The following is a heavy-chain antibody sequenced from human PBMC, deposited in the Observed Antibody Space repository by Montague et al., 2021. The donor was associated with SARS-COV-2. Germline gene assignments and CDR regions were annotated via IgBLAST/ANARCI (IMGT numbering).Heavy chain of an antibody. CDR2: IKQDGSEK. Sequence: SLRLSCAASGFTFSSYWMSWVRQAPGKGLEWVANIKQDGSEKYYVDSVKGRFSISRDNAKNSLYLQMSSLRAEDTAMYYCTRLEWGYSDGLDYWGQGTLVTVSS. CDR3: TRLEWGYSDGLDY. D-gene: IGHD5-18*01. CDR1: GFTFSSYW. V-gene: IGHV3-7*01. J-gene: IGHJ4*02.